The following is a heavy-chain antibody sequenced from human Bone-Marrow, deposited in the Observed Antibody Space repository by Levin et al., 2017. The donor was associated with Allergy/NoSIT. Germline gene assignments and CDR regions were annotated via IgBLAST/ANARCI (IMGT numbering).Heavy chain of an antibody. J-gene: IGHJ3*02. V-gene: IGHV7-4-1*02. CDR2: INTNTGNP. D-gene: IGHD3-22*01. Sequence: ASVKVSCKASGYTFTSYAMNWVRQAPGQGLEWMGWINTNTGNPTYAQGFTGRFVFSLDTSVSTAYLQISSLKAEDTAVYYCARVRYYYDSSGYYLRSADAFDIWGQGTMVTVSS. CDR3: ARVRYYYDSSGYYLRSADAFDI. CDR1: GYTFTSYA.